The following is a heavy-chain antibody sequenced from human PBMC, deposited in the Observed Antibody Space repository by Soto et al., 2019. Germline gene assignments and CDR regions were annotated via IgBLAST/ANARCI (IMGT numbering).Heavy chain of an antibody. D-gene: IGHD3-22*01. CDR2: ISYDGSNK. V-gene: IGHV3-30*18. CDR1: GFTFSRCG. J-gene: IGHJ5*02. CDR3: AKAPRFDNYDNSGSYSWLDP. Sequence: QVQLVESGGGVVQPGTSLRLSCAASGFTFSRCGMHWVRQAPGKGLEWVAVISYDGSNKYYADSVKGRFTISRDNSKNTLYLQMNSLRPEDTAVYYCAKAPRFDNYDNSGSYSWLDPWGQGTLVTVSS.